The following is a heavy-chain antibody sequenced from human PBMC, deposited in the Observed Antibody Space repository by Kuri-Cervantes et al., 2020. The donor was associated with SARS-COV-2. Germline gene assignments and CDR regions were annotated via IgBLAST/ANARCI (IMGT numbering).Heavy chain of an antibody. CDR3: AREGGVVVPAARGYMDV. Sequence: GESLKISCSASGFTFSSYAMHWVRQAPGKGLEYVSAISSNGGSTYYANSVKGRFTISRDNSKNTLYLQMGSLRAEDMAVYYCAREGGVVVPAARGYMDVWGKGTTVTVSS. D-gene: IGHD2-2*01. CDR1: GFTFSSYA. J-gene: IGHJ6*03. CDR2: ISSNGGST. V-gene: IGHV3-64*01.